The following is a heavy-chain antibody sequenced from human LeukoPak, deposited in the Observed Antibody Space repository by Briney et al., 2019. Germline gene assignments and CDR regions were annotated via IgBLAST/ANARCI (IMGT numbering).Heavy chain of an antibody. J-gene: IGHJ6*03. D-gene: IGHD5-12*01. CDR2: ISYDGSNK. Sequence: GGSLRLSCAASGFTFSSYGMHWVRQAPGKGLEWVAVISYDGSNKYYADSVKGRFTISRDNAKNSLYLQMNSLRAEDTAVYYCARDQYSGYDYSDYYMDAWGKGTTVTVSS. CDR3: ARDQYSGYDYSDYYMDA. V-gene: IGHV3-30*03. CDR1: GFTFSSYG.